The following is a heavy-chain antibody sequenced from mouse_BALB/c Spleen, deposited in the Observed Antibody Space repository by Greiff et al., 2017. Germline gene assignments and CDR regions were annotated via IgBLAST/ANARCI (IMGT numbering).Heavy chain of an antibody. CDR1: GDSITSGY. V-gene: IGHV3-8*02. CDR3: ARGYSFWYIDV. CDR2: ISYSGST. Sequence: EVMLVESGPSLVKPSQTLSLTCSVTGDSITSGYWNLIRKFPGNKLEYMGYISYSGSTYYNPSLKSRISITRDTAKKQYYLQLNSVTTEDTATCYSARGYSFWYIDVWGAGTTVTVAT. D-gene: IGHD3-1*01. J-gene: IGHJ1*01.